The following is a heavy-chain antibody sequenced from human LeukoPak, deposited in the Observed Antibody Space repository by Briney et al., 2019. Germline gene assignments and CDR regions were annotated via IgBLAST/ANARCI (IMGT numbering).Heavy chain of an antibody. CDR1: GGSISSSSYY. D-gene: IGHD4-23*01. V-gene: IGHV4-39*01. J-gene: IGHJ4*02. Sequence: SETLSLTCTVSGGSISSSSYYWGWIRQPPGEGLEWIGSIYYSGSTYYNPSLKSRVTISVDTSKNQFSLKLSSVTAADTAVYYCALLGNSDFDYWGQGTLVTVSS. CDR3: ALLGNSDFDY. CDR2: IYYSGST.